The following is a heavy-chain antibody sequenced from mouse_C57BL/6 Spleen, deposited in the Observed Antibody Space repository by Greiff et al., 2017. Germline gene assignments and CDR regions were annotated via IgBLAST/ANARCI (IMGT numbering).Heavy chain of an antibody. Sequence: QVQLQQSGAELVRPGASVTLSCKASGYTFTDYEMHWVKQTPVHGLEWIGAIDPETGGTAYNQKFKGKAILTADKSSSTAYMERRSLTSEDSAVYYCTRYYGSSYEAWFAYWGQGTLVTVSA. D-gene: IGHD1-1*01. CDR2: IDPETGGT. CDR1: GYTFTDYE. J-gene: IGHJ3*01. V-gene: IGHV1-15*01. CDR3: TRYYGSSYEAWFAY.